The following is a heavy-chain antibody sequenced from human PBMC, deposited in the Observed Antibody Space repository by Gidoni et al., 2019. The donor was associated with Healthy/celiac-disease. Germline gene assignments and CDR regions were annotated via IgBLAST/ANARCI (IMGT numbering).Heavy chain of an antibody. CDR1: GFTFSSYW. Sequence: EVQLVESGGGLVQPGGSLGLACAASGFTFSSYWMTWVRQAPGKGLEWVANIKQDGSEKYYVDAVKGRFTISRDNAKNSLYLQMNSLRAEDTAVYYCARAGIAAAGTSYYYYYGMDVWGQGTTVTVSS. CDR2: IKQDGSEK. CDR3: ARAGIAAAGTSYYYYYGMDV. J-gene: IGHJ6*02. D-gene: IGHD6-13*01. V-gene: IGHV3-7*05.